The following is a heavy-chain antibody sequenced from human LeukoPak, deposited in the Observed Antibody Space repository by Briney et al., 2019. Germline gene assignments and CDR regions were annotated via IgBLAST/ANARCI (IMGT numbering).Heavy chain of an antibody. Sequence: GGSLRLSCAASGFTFSSYAMTWVRQAPGKGLEWVSSISDRDHNTYYADSVKGRFTISRDDSKNTVNLQMNSLRAEDTAVYYCAKGSYSGTIRGAFDIWGQGTMVTVSS. CDR2: ISDRDHNT. J-gene: IGHJ3*02. D-gene: IGHD1-26*01. V-gene: IGHV3-23*01. CDR3: AKGSYSGTIRGAFDI. CDR1: GFTFSSYA.